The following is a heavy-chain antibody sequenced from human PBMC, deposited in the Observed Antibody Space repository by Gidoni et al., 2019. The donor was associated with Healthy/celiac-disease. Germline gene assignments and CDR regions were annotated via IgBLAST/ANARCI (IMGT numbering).Heavy chain of an antibody. CDR3: ASWFVGAKRRNYYYGMDV. J-gene: IGHJ6*02. Sequence: QVQLVQSGAEVKKPGASVTVSCKASGYTFTSYGISWVRQAPGQGLEWMGWISAYNGNTNYAQKLQGRVTMTTDTSTSTAYMELRSLRSDDTAVYYCASWFVGAKRRNYYYGMDVWGQGTTVTVSS. CDR1: GYTFTSYG. D-gene: IGHD3-10*01. V-gene: IGHV1-18*01. CDR2: ISAYNGNT.